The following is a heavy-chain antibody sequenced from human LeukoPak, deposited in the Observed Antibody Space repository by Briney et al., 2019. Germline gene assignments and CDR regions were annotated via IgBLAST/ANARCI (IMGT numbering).Heavy chain of an antibody. J-gene: IGHJ6*02. CDR3: AREAARRVVTSYYYGMDV. V-gene: IGHV1-18*01. Sequence: GASVKVSCKASGYTFTSYGISWVRQAPGQGLEWMGWISAYNGNTNYAQKLQGRVTMTTDTSTSTAYMELRSLRSDDTAVYYCAREAARRVVTSYYYGMDVWGQGTTVTVSS. D-gene: IGHD4-23*01. CDR1: GYTFTSYG. CDR2: ISAYNGNT.